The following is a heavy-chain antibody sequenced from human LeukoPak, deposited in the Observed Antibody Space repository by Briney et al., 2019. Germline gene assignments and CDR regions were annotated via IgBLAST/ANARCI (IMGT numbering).Heavy chain of an antibody. CDR1: GGSISSGSYY. CDR2: IYYSGST. CDR3: ARGALWGYMDV. V-gene: IGHV4-61*10. J-gene: IGHJ6*03. D-gene: IGHD2-21*01. Sequence: SETLSLTCTVSGGSISSGSYYWSWIRQPAGKGLEWIGYIYYSGSTNYNPSLKSRVTISVDTSKNQFSLKLSSVTAADTAVYYCARGALWGYMDVWGKGTTVTVSS.